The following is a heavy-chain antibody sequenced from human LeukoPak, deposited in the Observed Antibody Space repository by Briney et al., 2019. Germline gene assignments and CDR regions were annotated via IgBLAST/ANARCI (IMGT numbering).Heavy chain of an antibody. CDR3: ASTSIAAEGFDY. V-gene: IGHV4-34*01. CDR1: GGSLNGHY. Sequence: PSETLSLTCAVYGGSLNGHYWSWIRQPPGKGLEWVGEINHSGSINYNPSLKSRVTISVDRSKNQFSLKLSSVTAADTAVYYCASTSIAAEGFDYWGQGTLVTVSS. J-gene: IGHJ4*02. D-gene: IGHD6-6*01. CDR2: INHSGSI.